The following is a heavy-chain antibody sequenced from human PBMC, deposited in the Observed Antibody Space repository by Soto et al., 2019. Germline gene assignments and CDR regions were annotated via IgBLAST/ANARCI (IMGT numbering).Heavy chain of an antibody. J-gene: IGHJ6*02. CDR1: GYSFTSYW. V-gene: IGHV5-10-1*01. Sequence: GESLKISCKGSGYSFTSYWISWVRQMPGKGLEWMGRIDPSDSYTNYSPSFQGHVTISADKSISTAYLQWSSLKASDTAMYYCATLTKGDVVVPAAQYYYYYGMDVWGQGTTVTVSS. CDR3: ATLTKGDVVVPAAQYYYYYGMDV. CDR2: IDPSDSYT. D-gene: IGHD2-2*01.